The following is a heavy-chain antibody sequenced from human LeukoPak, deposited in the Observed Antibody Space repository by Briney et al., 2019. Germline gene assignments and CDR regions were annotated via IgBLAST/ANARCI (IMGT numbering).Heavy chain of an antibody. CDR1: GDSISNYYWT. V-gene: IGHV2-5*08. J-gene: IGHJ4*02. D-gene: IGHD5-18*01. CDR2: IYWDDDK. CDR3: AHRRPGAYIYFDY. Sequence: TLSLTCAVSGDSISNYYWTWIRQPPGKALEWLGFIYWDDDKHYSPSLKSRLTITKDTSGSQVVLTMTNMDPVDTATYYCAHRRPGAYIYFDYWGQGTLVTVSS.